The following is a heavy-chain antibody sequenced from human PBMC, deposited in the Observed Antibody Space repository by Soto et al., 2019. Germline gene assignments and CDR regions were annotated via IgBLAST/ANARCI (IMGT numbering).Heavy chain of an antibody. CDR3: ARGRYYYGSGSYYNH. Sequence: QLQLQQSGSGLVKPSQTLSLTCAVSGGSISSGGYSWSWLRQPPGMVLEWIGYDYPGGRTYYNPTLQSLVTISVHRSKNQFSLHLSSVTAADTAVYYCARGRYYYGSGSYYNHCGQGTLVTVSS. CDR1: GGSISSGGYS. CDR2: DYPGGRT. J-gene: IGHJ5*02. V-gene: IGHV4-30-2*01. D-gene: IGHD3-10*01.